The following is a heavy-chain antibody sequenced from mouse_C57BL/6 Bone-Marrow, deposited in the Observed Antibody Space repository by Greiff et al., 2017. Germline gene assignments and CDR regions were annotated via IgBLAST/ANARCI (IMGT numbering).Heavy chain of an antibody. Sequence: LVESGPELVKPGASVKISCKASGYSFTDYNMNWVKQSNGKSLEWIGVINPNYGTTSYNQKFKGKATLTVDQSSSTAYMQLNSLTSEDSAVYYCARGGDGYFHWYFDVWGTGTTVTVSS. J-gene: IGHJ1*03. CDR1: GYSFTDYN. D-gene: IGHD2-3*01. V-gene: IGHV1-39*01. CDR3: ARGGDGYFHWYFDV. CDR2: INPNYGTT.